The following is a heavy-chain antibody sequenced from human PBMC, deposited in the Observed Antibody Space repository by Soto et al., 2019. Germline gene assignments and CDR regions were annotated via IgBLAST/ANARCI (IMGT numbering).Heavy chain of an antibody. CDR1: GFTFSNAW. CDR2: IKSKTDGGTT. Sequence: VGSLRLSCAASGFTFSNAWMSWVRQAPGKGLEWVGRIKSKTDGGTTDYAAPVKGRFTISRDDSKNTLYLQMNSLKTEDTAVYYCTTCSTSCYDAYYYGMDVWGQGTTVTVSS. V-gene: IGHV3-15*01. J-gene: IGHJ6*02. CDR3: TTCSTSCYDAYYYGMDV. D-gene: IGHD2-2*01.